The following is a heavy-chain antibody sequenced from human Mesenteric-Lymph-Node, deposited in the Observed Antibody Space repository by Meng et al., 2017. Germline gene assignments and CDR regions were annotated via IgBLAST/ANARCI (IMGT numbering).Heavy chain of an antibody. CDR2: IGRSSDYI. CDR1: GFTFSGFS. J-gene: IGHJ6*02. D-gene: IGHD2-15*01. V-gene: IGHV3-21*04. Sequence: GESLKISCAASGFTFSGFSMNWVRQAPGKGLEWVSSIGRSSDYIYYADSVKGRFTISRDNSKNTLYLQMISLRADDTAVYYCAKDRGYRIMSSTPHAMDVWGQGTAVTVSS. CDR3: AKDRGYRIMSSTPHAMDV.